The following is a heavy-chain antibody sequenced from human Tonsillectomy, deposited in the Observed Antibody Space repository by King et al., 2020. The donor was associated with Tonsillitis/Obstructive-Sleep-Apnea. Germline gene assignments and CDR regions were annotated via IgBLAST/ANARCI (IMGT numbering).Heavy chain of an antibody. V-gene: IGHV3-23*04. CDR3: AKTWSYSFDP. CDR2: ISGSGNTI. J-gene: IGHJ5*02. Sequence: VQLVESGGGWVQPGGSLRLSCAASGFTFSSNAMSWVRKAPGKGLEWGSAISGSGNTIYYADSVKGRFTISRDNSKNTLYLQMNSLRAEETALYYCAKTWSYSFDPWGQGTLVTVSS. CDR1: GFTFSSNA. D-gene: IGHD3-10*01.